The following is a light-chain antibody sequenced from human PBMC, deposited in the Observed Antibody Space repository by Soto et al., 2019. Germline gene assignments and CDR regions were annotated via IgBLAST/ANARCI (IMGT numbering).Light chain of an antibody. Sequence: QAVVTQEPSLTVSPGGTVTLTCGSSTGAVTSGHNPHWFQQKPGQAPRAVIYSTNNKHSWTPARFSGSLLGGRAALTLSGAQPDDEAEYSCWLVYSGVGLVFGGGTQLTVL. CDR1: TGAVTSGHN. CDR2: STN. CDR3: WLVYSGVGLV. V-gene: IGLV7-46*01. J-gene: IGLJ3*02.